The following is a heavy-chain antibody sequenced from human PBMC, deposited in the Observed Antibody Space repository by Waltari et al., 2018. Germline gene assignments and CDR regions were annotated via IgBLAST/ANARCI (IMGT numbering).Heavy chain of an antibody. V-gene: IGHV3-7*04. CDR1: GFTLSSFW. CDR2: INHDGSGR. J-gene: IGHJ4*02. CDR3: QRGDY. Sequence: EVQLVESGGGLVQPGGSLRLSCAASGFTLSSFWMSWARQAPGKGMEWVANINHDGSGRYYMDSVKGRFTISRDNAKNSVYLQMNSLRAEDTAVYYCQRGDYWGQGTLVTVSS.